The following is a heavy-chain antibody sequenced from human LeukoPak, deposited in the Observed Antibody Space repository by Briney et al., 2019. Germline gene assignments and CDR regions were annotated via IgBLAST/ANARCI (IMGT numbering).Heavy chain of an antibody. J-gene: IGHJ4*02. CDR1: GFTVNSNY. CDR3: ARDIDSDNYFDY. D-gene: IGHD1-26*01. Sequence: GGSLRLSCAASGFTVNSNYMSWVRQAPGKGLEWVSVIYSGGSTYYADSVKGRFTISRDNSKNTLYLQMNSLRAEDTAVYYCARDIDSDNYFDYWGQGTLVTVSS. CDR2: IYSGGST. V-gene: IGHV3-66*01.